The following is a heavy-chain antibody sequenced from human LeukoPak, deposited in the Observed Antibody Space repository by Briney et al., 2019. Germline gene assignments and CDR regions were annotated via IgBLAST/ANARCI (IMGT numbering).Heavy chain of an antibody. Sequence: GESLKISCKGSGYSFTSYWIGWVRQMPGNGLEWMGIIYPGDSDTRYSPSFQGQVTISADKSISTAYLQWSSLKASDTAMYYCARWDYYDFWSGYSNWFDPWGQGTLVTVSS. CDR3: ARWDYYDFWSGYSNWFDP. J-gene: IGHJ5*02. V-gene: IGHV5-51*01. D-gene: IGHD3-3*01. CDR2: IYPGDSDT. CDR1: GYSFTSYW.